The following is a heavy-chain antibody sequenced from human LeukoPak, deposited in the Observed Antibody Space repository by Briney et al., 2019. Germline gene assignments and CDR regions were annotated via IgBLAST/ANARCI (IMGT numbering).Heavy chain of an antibody. CDR1: GFTFSDYY. CDR3: ARVSVAGTWWFDP. J-gene: IGHJ5*02. CDR2: IGSRDSTK. Sequence: GGSLRLSCVASGFTFSDYYMSWIRQAPGKGLEWVSYIGSRDSTKYYADSVKGRFTISRDNSKNTLYLQMNSLRAEDTAVYYCARVSVAGTWWFDPWGQGTLVTVSS. D-gene: IGHD6-19*01. V-gene: IGHV3-11*04.